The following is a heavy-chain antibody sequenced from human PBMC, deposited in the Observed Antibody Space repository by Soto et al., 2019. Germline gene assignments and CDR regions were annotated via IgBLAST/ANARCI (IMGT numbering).Heavy chain of an antibody. Sequence: VQLVESGGGLVKPGGSLRLSCEASGFSFSSYDMHWVRQAAGKRLEWVAAIGADGDTYYSDSVKGRLTISRENTKNSLYLQMNSLRTGDTGVYHCAKARLYYYSGMDVWGQGTMVTVSS. CDR3: AKARLYYYSGMDV. J-gene: IGHJ6*02. CDR1: GFSFSSYD. CDR2: IGADGDT. V-gene: IGHV3-13*01.